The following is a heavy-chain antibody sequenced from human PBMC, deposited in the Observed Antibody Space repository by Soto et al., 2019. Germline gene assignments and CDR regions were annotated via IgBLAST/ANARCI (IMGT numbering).Heavy chain of an antibody. CDR3: TRELNPESSAYYSFAY. V-gene: IGHV1-18*01. CDR2: VSTNDDRT. D-gene: IGHD3-22*01. CDR1: GYTFTAYG. Sequence: QVQLVQSGPEVKMPGASVKVSCKTSGYTFTAYGLAWLRQAPGQRPEWMGWVSTNDDRTNYAQKFQGRVTMTTDRSTTTTYMELRSLRADDTAVYYCTRELNPESSAYYSFAYWGQGTLVTVSS. J-gene: IGHJ4*02.